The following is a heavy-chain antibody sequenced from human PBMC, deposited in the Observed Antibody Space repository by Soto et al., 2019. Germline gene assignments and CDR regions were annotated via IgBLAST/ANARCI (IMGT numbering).Heavy chain of an antibody. CDR3: AKDGSSWSYYFDY. J-gene: IGHJ4*02. Sequence: EVQLLESGGGLVQPGGSLRLSCAASGFTFSSYAMSWVRQAPGKGLEWVSAISGSGGSTYYADSVKGRFTISRDNSKNTLYLQMSSLRAEDTAVYYCAKDGSSWSYYFDYWGQGTLVTVSS. D-gene: IGHD6-13*01. V-gene: IGHV3-23*01. CDR1: GFTFSSYA. CDR2: ISGSGGST.